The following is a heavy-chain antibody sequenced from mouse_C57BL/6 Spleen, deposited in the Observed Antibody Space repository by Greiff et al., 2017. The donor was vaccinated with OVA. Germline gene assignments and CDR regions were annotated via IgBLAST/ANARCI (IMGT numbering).Heavy chain of an antibody. CDR3: ARWDYGSSYDYAMDY. V-gene: IGHV1-58*01. Sequence: EVKLMESGAELVRPGSSVKMSCKTSGYTFTSYGINWVKQRPGQGLEWIGYIYIGNGYTEYNEKFKGKATLTSDTSSSTAYMQLSSLTSEDSAIYFCARWDYGSSYDYAMDYWGQGTSVTVSS. J-gene: IGHJ4*01. D-gene: IGHD1-1*01. CDR1: GYTFTSYG. CDR2: IYIGNGYT.